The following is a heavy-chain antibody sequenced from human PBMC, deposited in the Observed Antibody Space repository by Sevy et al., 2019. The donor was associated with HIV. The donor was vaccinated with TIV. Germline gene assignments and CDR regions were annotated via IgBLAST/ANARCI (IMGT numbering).Heavy chain of an antibody. Sequence: SGPTLVNPTQTLTLTCTFSGFSLSTDAVAVGWIRQPPGKALEWLALIFWTDYKRYSPSLKSRLTIAKDTSKNQVVLTLTNVNPEETATFFAQTPPDSLPSCYSYITSPVWDFGGQGT. CDR1: GFSLSTDAVA. CDR2: IFWTDYK. D-gene: IGHD3-16*01. V-gene: IGHV2-5*01. CDR3: QTPPDSLPSCYSYITSPVWDF. J-gene: IGHJ4*01.